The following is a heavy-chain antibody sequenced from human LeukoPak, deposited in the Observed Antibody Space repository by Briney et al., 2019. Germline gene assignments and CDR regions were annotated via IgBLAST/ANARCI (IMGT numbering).Heavy chain of an antibody. Sequence: GGSLRLSCAASGFTFSSYWMIWVRQAPGKGLEWVANIKQDGSEKYYVDSVKGRFTSFKDNAKNSLYLQMNGLRAEDTAVYYCARGVDYWGKGTLVTVSS. V-gene: IGHV3-7*01. CDR1: GFTFSSYW. CDR2: IKQDGSEK. J-gene: IGHJ4*02. CDR3: ARGVDY.